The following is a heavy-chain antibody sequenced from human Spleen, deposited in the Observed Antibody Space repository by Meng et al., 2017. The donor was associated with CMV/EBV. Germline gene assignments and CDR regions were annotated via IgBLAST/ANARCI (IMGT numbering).Heavy chain of an antibody. D-gene: IGHD2-2*02. CDR3: ARAGRGTIVVVPAAIPNSRYFQH. J-gene: IGHJ1*01. Sequence: SETLSLTCTVSGGSISSYYWNWIRQPPGKGLEWIGYIYYSGTTNYNPSLKSRVTISVDTSKNHFSLNLSSVTAADTAVYYCARAGRGTIVVVPAAIPNSRYFQHWGQGTLVTVSS. CDR2: IYYSGTT. CDR1: GGSISSYY. V-gene: IGHV4-59*12.